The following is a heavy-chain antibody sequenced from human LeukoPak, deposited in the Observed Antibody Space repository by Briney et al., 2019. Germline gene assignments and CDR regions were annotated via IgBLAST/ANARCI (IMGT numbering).Heavy chain of an antibody. J-gene: IGHJ4*02. CDR2: INHSGST. Sequence: PSETLSLTCAVYGGSFSGYYWSWIRQPPGKGLEWIGEINHSGSTNYNPSLKSRVTISVDTSKNQFSLKPSSVTAADTAVCYCARDGIYDSSGYTQIDYWGQGTLVTVSS. CDR3: ARDGIYDSSGYTQIDY. CDR1: GGSFSGYY. D-gene: IGHD3-22*01. V-gene: IGHV4-34*01.